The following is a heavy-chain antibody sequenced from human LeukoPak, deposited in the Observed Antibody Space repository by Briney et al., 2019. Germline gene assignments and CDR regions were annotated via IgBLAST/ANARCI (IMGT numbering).Heavy chain of an antibody. CDR2: ISSSGSTI. CDR3: ARRFQWLANYFDY. J-gene: IGHJ4*02. V-gene: IGHV3-11*04. Sequence: GGSLRLSCAASGFTFGDYYMSWIRQAPGKGLEWVSYISSSGSTIYYADSVKGRFTISRDNAKNSLYLQMNSLRAEDTAVYYCARRFQWLANYFDYWGQGTLVTVSS. CDR1: GFTFGDYY. D-gene: IGHD6-19*01.